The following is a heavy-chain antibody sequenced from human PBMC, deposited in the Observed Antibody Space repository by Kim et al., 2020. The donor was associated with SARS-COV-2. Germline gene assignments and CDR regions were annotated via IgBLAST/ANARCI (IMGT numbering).Heavy chain of an antibody. J-gene: IGHJ6*02. CDR2: ISSSSSYI. D-gene: IGHD6-13*01. CDR1: GFTFSSYS. V-gene: IGHV3-21*04. CDR3: AREIGVAAAGVMDV. Sequence: GSLRLSCAASGFTFSSYSMNWVRQAPGKGLEWVSSISSSSSYIYYADSVKGRFTISRDNAKNSLYLQMNSLRAEDTAVYYCAREIGVAAAGVMDVWGQGTTVTVSS.